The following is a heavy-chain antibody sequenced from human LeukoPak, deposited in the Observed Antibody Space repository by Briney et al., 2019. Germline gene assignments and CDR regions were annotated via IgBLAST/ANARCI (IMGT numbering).Heavy chain of an antibody. CDR2: IYDRGRT. J-gene: IGHJ5*02. D-gene: IGHD1-26*01. V-gene: IGHV4-59*07. CDR3: AKIEVGRFDP. CDR1: GPSISSNY. Sequence: SHTLSLTCTVTGPSISSNYWRWIRQTPRTGLGWVGDIYDRGRTTYNPSLKSRVSISVDTSRNQFSLNLRSVTAADTAVYYCAKIEVGRFDPWGQGTLVTVSS.